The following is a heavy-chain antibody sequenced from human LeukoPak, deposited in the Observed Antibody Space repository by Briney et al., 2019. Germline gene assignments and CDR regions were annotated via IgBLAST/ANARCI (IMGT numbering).Heavy chain of an antibody. CDR3: AKDSYDNPGAFDI. CDR1: GFTFSSYA. J-gene: IGHJ3*02. CDR2: ISGSGGST. D-gene: IGHD3-22*01. Sequence: GGSLRLSCAASGFTFSSYAMSWVRQAPGKGLEWVSAISGSGGSTYYADSVKGRFTISRDNSKNTLYLQMNSLRAEDTAVHYCAKDSYDNPGAFDIWGQGTMVTVSS. V-gene: IGHV3-23*01.